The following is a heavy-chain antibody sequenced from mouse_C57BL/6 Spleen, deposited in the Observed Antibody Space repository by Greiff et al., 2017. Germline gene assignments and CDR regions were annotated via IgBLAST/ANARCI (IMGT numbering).Heavy chain of an antibody. J-gene: IGHJ2*01. CDR2: ISYDGSN. D-gene: IGHD2-4*01. CDR3: ARAYYDADY. Sequence: EVLLVESGPGLVKPSPSLSLTCSVTGYSITSGYFWNWIRQFPGNKLEWMGYISYDGSNNYNPSLKNQTSITRDTSKNQFFRKLNAVTTEDTATYYCARAYYDADYWGQGTTLTVSS. CDR1: GYSITSGYF. V-gene: IGHV3-6*01.